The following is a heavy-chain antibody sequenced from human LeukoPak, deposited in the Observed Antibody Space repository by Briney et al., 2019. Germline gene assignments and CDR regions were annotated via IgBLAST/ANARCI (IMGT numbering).Heavy chain of an antibody. CDR3: ARVGASYDGLIDY. V-gene: IGHV1-18*01. Sequence: RASVKVSCKASGYTFINSAIGWVRQAPGQGLEWMGWISPYNGYTKYAESLQGRVTMTTDTSTSTAYMELRSLRSDDTAMYYCARVGASYDGLIDYWGQGTRVTVSS. D-gene: IGHD1-26*01. CDR1: GYTFINSA. J-gene: IGHJ4*02. CDR2: ISPYNGYT.